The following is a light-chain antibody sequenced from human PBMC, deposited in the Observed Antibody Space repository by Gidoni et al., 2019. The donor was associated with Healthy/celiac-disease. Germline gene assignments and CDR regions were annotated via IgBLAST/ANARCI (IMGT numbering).Light chain of an antibody. Sequence: ELVMTQSPATLSVSPGERATLSCRASQSVSSNLAWYQQKPGQDPSRLIDGASTRATGIPARFSGSWSGTEFTRTISSLQSEDFAVYYCQQYNNWRTFGGGTKVEIK. V-gene: IGKV3-15*01. CDR1: QSVSSN. J-gene: IGKJ4*01. CDR3: QQYNNWRT. CDR2: GAS.